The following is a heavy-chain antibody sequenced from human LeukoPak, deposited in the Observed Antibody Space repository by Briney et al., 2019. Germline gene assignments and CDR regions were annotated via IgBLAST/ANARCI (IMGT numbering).Heavy chain of an antibody. V-gene: IGHV3-11*04. CDR1: GFTFSDYY. CDR3: ASSPLAAATPNWFDP. CDR2: ISSSSSTI. J-gene: IGHJ5*02. Sequence: GGSLRLSCAASGFTFSDYYMSWIRQAPGKGLEWVSYISSSSSTIYYADSVKGRFTISRDNAKNSLYLQMNSLRAEDTAVYYCASSPLAAATPNWFDPWGQGTLVTVSS. D-gene: IGHD6-13*01.